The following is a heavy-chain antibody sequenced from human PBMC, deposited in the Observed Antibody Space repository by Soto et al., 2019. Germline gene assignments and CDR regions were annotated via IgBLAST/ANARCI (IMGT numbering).Heavy chain of an antibody. CDR3: TRQGYYDSSGYSGLTAFDI. V-gene: IGHV3-73*01. CDR1: GFTFSGSA. CDR2: IRSKANSYAT. Sequence: RLSCAASGFTFSGSAMHWVRQASGKGLEWVGRIRSKANSYATAYAASVKGRFTISRDDSKNTAYLQMNSLKTEDTAVYYCTRQGYYDSSGYSGLTAFDIWGQGTMVTVSS. D-gene: IGHD3-22*01. J-gene: IGHJ3*02.